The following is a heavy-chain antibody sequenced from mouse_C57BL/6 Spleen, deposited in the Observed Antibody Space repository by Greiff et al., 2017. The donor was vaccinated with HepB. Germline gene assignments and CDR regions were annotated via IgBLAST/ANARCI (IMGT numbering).Heavy chain of an antibody. CDR1: GYSITSGYY. D-gene: IGHD2-2*01. CDR2: ISYDGSN. CDR3: ARGVRHPDY. Sequence: VQLQQSGPGLVKPSQSLSLTCSVTGYSITSGYYWNWIRQFPGNKLEWMGYISYDGSNNYNPSLKNRISITRDTSKNQFFLKLNSVTTEDTATYYCARGVRHPDYWGQGTTLTVSS. J-gene: IGHJ2*01. V-gene: IGHV3-6*01.